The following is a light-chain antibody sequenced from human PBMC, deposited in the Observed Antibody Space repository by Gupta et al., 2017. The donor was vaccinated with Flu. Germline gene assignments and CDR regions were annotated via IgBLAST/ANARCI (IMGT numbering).Light chain of an antibody. Sequence: AVRMTPSPSSISASPGDRVTITCRASQSLSNSVAWYQQKAGKPPKLLIYATSSLQNGVPSRFSGSGSGTDFTLTIGCLQADDFATYYCQQYYGFPFTFGPGTKVDV. CDR1: QSLSNS. CDR2: ATS. CDR3: QQYYGFPFT. V-gene: IGKV1-8*01. J-gene: IGKJ3*01.